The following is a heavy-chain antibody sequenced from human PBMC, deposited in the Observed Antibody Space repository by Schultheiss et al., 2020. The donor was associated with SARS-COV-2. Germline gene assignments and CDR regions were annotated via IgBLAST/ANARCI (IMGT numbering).Heavy chain of an antibody. CDR1: GGSFSGYY. D-gene: IGHD4-17*01. CDR2: INHSGST. V-gene: IGHV4-34*01. Sequence: SETLSLTCAIYGGSFSGYYWSWIRQPPGKGLEWIGEINHSGSTYYNPSLKSRVTISVDTSKNQFSLKLSSVTAADTAVYYCARLTTVTQSYWYFDLWGRGTLVTVSS. CDR3: ARLTTVTQSYWYFDL. J-gene: IGHJ2*01.